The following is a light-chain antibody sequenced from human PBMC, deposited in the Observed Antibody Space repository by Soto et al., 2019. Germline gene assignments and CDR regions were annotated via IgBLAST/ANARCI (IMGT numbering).Light chain of an antibody. Sequence: SALTQPRSVSGSPGQSVTISCTGGSSDVGRYNYVSWYQQHPGKAPKLIIYDVTERPSGVPDRFSGSKSGNTASLTISGLQAEDEADYYCCSYAGRYTFLYVFGTGTKVTVL. CDR2: DVT. CDR1: SSDVGRYNY. CDR3: CSYAGRYTFLYV. J-gene: IGLJ1*01. V-gene: IGLV2-11*01.